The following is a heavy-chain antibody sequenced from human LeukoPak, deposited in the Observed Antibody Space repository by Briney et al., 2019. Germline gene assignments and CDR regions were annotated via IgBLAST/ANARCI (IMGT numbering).Heavy chain of an antibody. D-gene: IGHD6-19*01. CDR3: GTKQWLAPRPDS. V-gene: IGHV3-74*01. Sequence: GGSLRLSCAASGFTFSKYWMLWVRQAPGKGLESVSRINTDGTITTYADSVKGRFTISRDNSNNTMFLQRNRLRADDTAVYYCGTKQWLAPRPDSWGQGTPVTVSS. CDR2: INTDGTIT. J-gene: IGHJ4*02. CDR1: GFTFSKYW.